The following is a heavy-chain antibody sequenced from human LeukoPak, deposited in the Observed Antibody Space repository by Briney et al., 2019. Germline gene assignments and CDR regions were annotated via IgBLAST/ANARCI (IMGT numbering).Heavy chain of an antibody. CDR2: IYYSGST. D-gene: IGHD1-26*01. J-gene: IGHJ4*02. CDR1: GGSLSSSPYQ. V-gene: IGHV4-39*07. Sequence: SETLSLTCSVSGGSLSSSPYQWGWIRQPPGKGLEWIGNIYYSGSTYYNPSLKSRVTISVDTSKNPFSLNLNSVTAADTAVYYCARLRSPGDFDYWGQGTLVTVSS. CDR3: ARLRSPGDFDY.